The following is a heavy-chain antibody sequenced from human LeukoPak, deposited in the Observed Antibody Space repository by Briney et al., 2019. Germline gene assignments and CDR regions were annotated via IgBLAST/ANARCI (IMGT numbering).Heavy chain of an antibody. CDR1: GFTFSMYA. CDR2: IRGIVCNT. V-gene: IGHV3-23*01. CDR3: AKDRYSSGWYSSSDY. J-gene: IGHJ4*02. Sequence: GGSLRLSCAASGFTFSMYAMSWVRQAPGDGLEWVSSIRGIVCNTFYADSGKGQFTISRDNSKNTLYLQMNSLRAEDTAVYYCAKDRYSSGWYSSSDYWGQGTLVTVSS. D-gene: IGHD6-19*01.